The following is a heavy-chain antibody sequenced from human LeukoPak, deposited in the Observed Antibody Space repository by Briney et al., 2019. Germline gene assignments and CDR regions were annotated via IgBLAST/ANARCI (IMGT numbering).Heavy chain of an antibody. V-gene: IGHV3-43*02. D-gene: IGHD3-22*01. J-gene: IGHJ4*02. CDR2: ISGDGYIT. Sequence: VQPGGSLRLSCAASGFTFGDYAMHWVRQVPGKGLEWVSLISGDGYITYYADSVKGRFTVSRDNSKNSLYLQMNGLRIEDTAFYYCAKDIENYDSTGHFDYWGQGTLVTVSS. CDR1: GFTFGDYA. CDR3: AKDIENYDSTGHFDY.